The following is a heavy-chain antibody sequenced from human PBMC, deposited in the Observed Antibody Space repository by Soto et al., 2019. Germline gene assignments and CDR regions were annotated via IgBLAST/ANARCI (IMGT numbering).Heavy chain of an antibody. CDR1: GFTFSNYA. Sequence: EVQLLESGGGLVQPGGSLRLSCAASGFTFSNYAMTWVRQAPGKGLEWVSAISSSVTGTYYSDSVKGRFTISRDNSKNTLYLQMISLRAEDTALYYCAKDYLRDSDYWGQGTLVTVSS. CDR3: AKDYLRDSDY. V-gene: IGHV3-23*01. J-gene: IGHJ4*02. D-gene: IGHD3-16*02. CDR2: ISSSVTGT.